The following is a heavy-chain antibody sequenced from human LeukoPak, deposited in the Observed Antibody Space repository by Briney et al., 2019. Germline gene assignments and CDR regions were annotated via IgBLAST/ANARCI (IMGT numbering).Heavy chain of an antibody. CDR2: ISTSGGGT. CDR3: AKDLAVVVVAATN. Sequence: GGSLRLSCAASGFTFNNYVMSWVRQAPGKGLEWVSSISTSGGGTYYADSAKGRFTISRDNSKNTLSLQMNSLRAEDTAVYYCAKDLAVVVVAATNWGQGTLVTVSS. D-gene: IGHD2-15*01. V-gene: IGHV3-23*01. J-gene: IGHJ4*02. CDR1: GFTFNNYV.